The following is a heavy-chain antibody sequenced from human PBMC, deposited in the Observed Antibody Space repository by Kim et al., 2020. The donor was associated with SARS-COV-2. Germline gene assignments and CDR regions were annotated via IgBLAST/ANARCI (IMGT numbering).Heavy chain of an antibody. D-gene: IGHD2-15*01. CDR2: IYSGGTT. V-gene: IGHV3-66*01. J-gene: IGHJ3*02. CDR3: ARGRVAAAGHDRYGDFDI. CDR1: GFTVSSNY. Sequence: GGSLRLSCAASGFTVSSNYMSWVRQAPGKGLVWVSVIYSGGTTNYADSVMGSFSISRDNSTNKMYLQLNSMRAADTAAYYCARGRVAAAGHDRYGDFDI.